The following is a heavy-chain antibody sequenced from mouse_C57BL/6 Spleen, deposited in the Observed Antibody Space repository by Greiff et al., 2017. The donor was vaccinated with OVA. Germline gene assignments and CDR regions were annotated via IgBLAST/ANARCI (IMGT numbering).Heavy chain of an antibody. V-gene: IGHV5-4*01. CDR3: AREDYDEGFAY. J-gene: IGHJ3*01. CDR2: ISDGGSYT. D-gene: IGHD2-4*01. Sequence: EVQLVESGGGLVKPGGSLKLSCAASGFTFSSYAMSWVRQTPEKRLEWVATISDGGSYTYYTDNVKGRFTISRDNAKNNLYLQMSHLKSEDTAMYYCAREDYDEGFAYWGQGTLVTVSA. CDR1: GFTFSSYA.